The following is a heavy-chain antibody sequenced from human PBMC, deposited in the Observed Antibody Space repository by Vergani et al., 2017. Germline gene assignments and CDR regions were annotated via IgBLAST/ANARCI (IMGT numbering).Heavy chain of an antibody. CDR3: AAGYSGYDSPRL. D-gene: IGHD5-12*01. J-gene: IGHJ4*02. CDR2: IIPIFGTA. V-gene: IGHV1-69*13. Sequence: VQLVQSGTEVKKPGASVKIACKTSEYTFTNHHLHWVRQAPGQGLEWMGRIIPIFGTANYAQKFQGRVTITADESTSTAYMELSSLRSEDTAVYYCAAGYSGYDSPRLWGQGTLVTVSS. CDR1: EYTFTNHH.